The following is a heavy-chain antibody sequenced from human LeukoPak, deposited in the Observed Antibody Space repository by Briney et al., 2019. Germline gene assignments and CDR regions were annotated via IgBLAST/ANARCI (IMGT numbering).Heavy chain of an antibody. CDR1: GFTFNHYA. CDR2: IWSDG. D-gene: IGHD4-11*01. J-gene: IGHJ4*02. Sequence: GGSLRLSCAAAGFTFNHYAMHWVRQAPGKGLEWVAVIWSDGTNADSVKGRFTIPSFDYESTVYLQMKSLRPEDTGVYYCARDAQRGFDYSNSLKYWGQGTPVTVST. CDR3: ARDAQRGFDYSNSLKY. V-gene: IGHV3-33*01.